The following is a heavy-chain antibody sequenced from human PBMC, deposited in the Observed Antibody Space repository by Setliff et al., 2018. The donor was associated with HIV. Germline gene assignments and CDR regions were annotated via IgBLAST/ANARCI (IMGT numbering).Heavy chain of an antibody. Sequence: GGSLRLSCAGSGFTFNSYEMHWVRQAPGKGLEWIAYISGSGSTTHYADSVRGRFTISRDNGKKSMYLQMRSLRAEDTAVYFCARQSSGPYSHNFDNWGQGTLVTVSS. D-gene: IGHD2-21*01. CDR2: ISGSGSTT. CDR3: ARQSSGPYSHNFDN. J-gene: IGHJ4*02. CDR1: GFTFNSYE. V-gene: IGHV3-48*03.